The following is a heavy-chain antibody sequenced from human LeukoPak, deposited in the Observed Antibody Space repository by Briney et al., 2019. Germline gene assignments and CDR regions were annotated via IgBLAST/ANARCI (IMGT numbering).Heavy chain of an antibody. Sequence: SGTLSLTCAVSGASISSSKWWRWARQPPGKGLEWIGEISRSGSTNYNSSLESRVTISVDMSKNYFSLKLNSVTAADTAVYYCARGHGLGSSSDWFDPWGQGTLVTVSS. D-gene: IGHD3-10*01. CDR1: GASISSSKW. V-gene: IGHV4-4*02. CDR2: ISRSGST. CDR3: ARGHGLGSSSDWFDP. J-gene: IGHJ5*02.